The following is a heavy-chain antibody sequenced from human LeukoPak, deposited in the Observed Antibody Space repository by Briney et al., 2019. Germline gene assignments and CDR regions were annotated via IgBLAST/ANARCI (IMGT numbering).Heavy chain of an antibody. CDR1: GFTFSPYW. V-gene: IGHV3-7*01. D-gene: IGHD3-22*01. CDR2: IKPDGSGK. J-gene: IGHJ4*02. Sequence: GGSLRLSCAASGFTFSPYWMSWVRQAPGKGLEWVASIKPDGSGKYYVDSVKGRFTISRDNAKNALYLQLNSLRAEDTAVYFCVRLGDSSGYYDYRGQGTLVTVSS. CDR3: VRLGDSSGYYDY.